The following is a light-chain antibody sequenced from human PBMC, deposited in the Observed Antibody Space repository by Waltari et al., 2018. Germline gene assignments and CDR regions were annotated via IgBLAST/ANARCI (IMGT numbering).Light chain of an antibody. Sequence: SYELTQPLSVSVDLGQTARITCGGSNIGRRNVHWYQQEAGQAPLLVIYNGNDRPSGIPERFSGSNSGSSATLTISRAQAGDAADYYCQVWDNTPFFGGGTKLIVL. V-gene: IGLV3-9*01. CDR1: NIGRRN. CDR3: QVWDNTPF. J-gene: IGLJ2*01. CDR2: NGN.